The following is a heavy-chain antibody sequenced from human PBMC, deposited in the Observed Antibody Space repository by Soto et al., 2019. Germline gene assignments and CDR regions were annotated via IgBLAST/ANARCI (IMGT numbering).Heavy chain of an antibody. Sequence: PSETLSLTCTVSGGSVTSDTYYWSWIRQPPGKGLEWIAYIFYNGNTYYNPSLKSRVTILVDTSKNQFSLQLNSVTTADTAVYYWARTTVISATANGYFAPWGQGTLVTVSS. D-gene: IGHD6-13*01. CDR1: GGSVTSDTYY. J-gene: IGHJ5*02. V-gene: IGHV4-61*01. CDR2: IFYNGNT. CDR3: ARTTVISATANGYFAP.